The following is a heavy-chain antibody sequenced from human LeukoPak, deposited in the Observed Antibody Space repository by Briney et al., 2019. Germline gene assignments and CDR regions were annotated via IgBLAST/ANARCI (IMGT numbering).Heavy chain of an antibody. CDR1: GGSFSGYY. V-gene: IGHV4-34*01. J-gene: IGHJ6*03. Sequence: SETLSLTCAVYGGSFSGYYWSWIRQPPGQALALIGEFNHSRSTNYTPSLKSRVTISVDTSKNQFSLKLSSVTAADTAVYYCARGPRYDFWSGYSPRKYFDYYYYYYMDVWGKGTTVTVSS. CDR2: FNHSRST. CDR3: ARGPRYDFWSGYSPRKYFDYYYYYYMDV. D-gene: IGHD3-3*01.